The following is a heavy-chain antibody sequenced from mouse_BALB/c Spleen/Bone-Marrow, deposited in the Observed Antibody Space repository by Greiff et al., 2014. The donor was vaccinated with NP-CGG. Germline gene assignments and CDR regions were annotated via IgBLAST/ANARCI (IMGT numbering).Heavy chain of an antibody. Sequence: VMLVESGPGLVAPSQSLSITCTVSGFPLTNYGVHWVRQPPGKGLEWLGVIWAGGSTNYNSALMSRLSITKDNSKSQVFLKMNSLQTDDTAMYYCARDRYYDYCFDYWGQGTTLTVSS. CDR1: GFPLTNYG. CDR3: ARDRYYDYCFDY. J-gene: IGHJ2*01. V-gene: IGHV2-9*02. D-gene: IGHD2-4*01. CDR2: IWAGGST.